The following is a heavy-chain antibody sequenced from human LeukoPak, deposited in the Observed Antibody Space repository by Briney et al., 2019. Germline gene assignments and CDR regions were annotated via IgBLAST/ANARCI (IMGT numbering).Heavy chain of an antibody. CDR2: INTDGSTT. D-gene: IGHD2-2*01. CDR1: EFSFTNYW. CDR3: ARALLQVPYYFDF. J-gene: IGHJ4*02. V-gene: IGHV3-74*01. Sequence: GGSLRLSCEASEFSFTNYWMYWVRQAPGKGLAWVSAINTDGSTTTYADSVKGRFTTSRDNARNTLYLQMNSLRAEDTAVYYCARALLQVPYYFDFWGQGTLVTVSS.